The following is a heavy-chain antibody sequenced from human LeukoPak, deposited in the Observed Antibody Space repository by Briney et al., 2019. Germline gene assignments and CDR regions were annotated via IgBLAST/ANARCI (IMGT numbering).Heavy chain of an antibody. J-gene: IGHJ4*02. CDR3: AKVLSGSQDY. CDR1: GFTFSGHA. V-gene: IGHV3-23*01. Sequence: PGESLRLSRAASGFTFSGHAMSWVRQAPGKGLNWLSTITGGAENTYYADSVKGQFTISRDNSKNTVYLQMDSLRVEDTAVYYCAKVLSGSQDYWGQGTLVTVFS. D-gene: IGHD1-26*01. CDR2: ITGGAENT.